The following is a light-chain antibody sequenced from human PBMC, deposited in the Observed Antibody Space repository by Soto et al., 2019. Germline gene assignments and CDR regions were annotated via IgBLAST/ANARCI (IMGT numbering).Light chain of an antibody. Sequence: EFVLTQSQGTLSLSPGERATLSCRASESVSSSYLAWYQQKPGQAPRHLIYGASTRATGIPVRFRGSGSGTDFTVTISRLEPEDFSVYYCQQYCNSPRTFGQGTKVEIK. V-gene: IGKV3-20*01. CDR3: QQYCNSPRT. CDR2: GAS. CDR1: ESVSSSY. J-gene: IGKJ1*01.